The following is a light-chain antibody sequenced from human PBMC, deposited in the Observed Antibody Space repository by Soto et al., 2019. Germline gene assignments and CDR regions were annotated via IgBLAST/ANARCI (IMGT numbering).Light chain of an antibody. V-gene: IGKV3-11*01. CDR3: QQSSNWPQIT. CDR1: QSVSSN. CDR2: GAS. Sequence: RVRPQSPATLSFAPVSISPLSCMSSQSVSSNLAWHQKRPGQAPRLLIYGASNRATGIPARFSGSGSGTDFTLTISSLEPEDFAVYYCQQSSNWPQITCGKGTRREIK. J-gene: IGKJ5*01.